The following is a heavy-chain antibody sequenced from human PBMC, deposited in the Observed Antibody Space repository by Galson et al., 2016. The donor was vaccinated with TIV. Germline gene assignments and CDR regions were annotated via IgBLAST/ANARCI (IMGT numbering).Heavy chain of an antibody. CDR2: TYYRSTWYN. Sequence: CAISGDSVSSTSAAWNWIRQSPSRGLEWLGRTYYRSTWYNDYAASLKRRITINPDTSKNQFSLQLTSVTPEDAAVYYCARGAPSVFGVFMTLYYWGQGTLVTVSS. V-gene: IGHV6-1*01. J-gene: IGHJ4*02. D-gene: IGHD3-3*01. CDR3: ARGAPSVFGVFMTLYY. CDR1: GDSVSSTSAA.